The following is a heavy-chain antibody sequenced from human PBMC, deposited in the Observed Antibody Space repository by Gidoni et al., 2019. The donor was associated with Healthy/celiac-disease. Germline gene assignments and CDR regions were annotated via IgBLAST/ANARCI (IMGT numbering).Heavy chain of an antibody. CDR2: RSYDGSNK. D-gene: IGHD1-26*01. CDR1: GVTFSSYG. V-gene: IGHV3-30*18. Sequence: QVQLVESGGGVVQPGGSLRLSCAASGVTFSSYGMHGVRQAPGKGLEWVAVRSYDGSNKYYADSVKGRFTISRDNSKNTLYLQMNSLRAEDTAVYYCAKDTGELQAVRGYSFDYWGQGTLVTVSS. CDR3: AKDTGELQAVRGYSFDY. J-gene: IGHJ4*02.